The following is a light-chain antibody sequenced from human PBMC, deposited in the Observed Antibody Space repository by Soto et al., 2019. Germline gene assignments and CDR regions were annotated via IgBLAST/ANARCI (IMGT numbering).Light chain of an antibody. CDR3: QQSYSPPYT. CDR2: ASS. Sequence: DIQMTQSPSSLSASVGDRVTITCRASQSITNYLNWYQQRPGKAPNLLISASSSLQSGVPSRFSGTGSGTDFTLTISSLQAEDFETYYCQQSYSPPYTFGQGTKVDIK. V-gene: IGKV1-39*01. J-gene: IGKJ2*01. CDR1: QSITNY.